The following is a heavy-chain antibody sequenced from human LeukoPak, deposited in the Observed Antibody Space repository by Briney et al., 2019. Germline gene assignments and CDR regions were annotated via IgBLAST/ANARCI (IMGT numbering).Heavy chain of an antibody. D-gene: IGHD2-15*01. CDR3: ARVVVAATGFDY. Sequence: ASVKVSCKASGYTFTSSYLHWVRQAPGQGLEWMGMINPSGGDTTSAQKFQGRVTITRDTSASTAYMELSSLRSEDTAVYYCARVVVAATGFDYWGQGTLVTVSS. J-gene: IGHJ4*02. V-gene: IGHV1-46*03. CDR2: INPSGGDT. CDR1: GYTFTSSY.